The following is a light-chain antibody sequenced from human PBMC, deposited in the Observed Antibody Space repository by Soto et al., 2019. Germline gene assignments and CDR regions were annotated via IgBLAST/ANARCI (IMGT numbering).Light chain of an antibody. V-gene: IGLV2-23*01. Sequence: QSVLTQPSSMSPSPGQTITISSTGTSSVVGSYHLVSWYQQHRGKAPKLMIYEGSKRPSGVSNRFSGSKSGNTASLTISGLQAEDEADYYCCSYAGSSTYVFGTGTKVTVL. CDR2: EGS. CDR3: CSYAGSSTYV. CDR1: SSVVGSYHL. J-gene: IGLJ1*01.